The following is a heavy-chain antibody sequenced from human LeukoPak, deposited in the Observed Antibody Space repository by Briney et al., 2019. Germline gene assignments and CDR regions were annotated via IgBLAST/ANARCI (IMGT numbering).Heavy chain of an antibody. CDR2: IYYSGST. Sequence: SETLSLTCTVSGGSISSSSYYWGWIRQPPGKGLEWIGSIYYSGSTYYNPSLKSRVTISVDTSKNQFSLKLSSVTAADTAVYYCARQARGNHLDYWGQGTLVTVSS. CDR1: GGSISSSSYY. J-gene: IGHJ4*02. D-gene: IGHD1-14*01. CDR3: ARQARGNHLDY. V-gene: IGHV4-39*01.